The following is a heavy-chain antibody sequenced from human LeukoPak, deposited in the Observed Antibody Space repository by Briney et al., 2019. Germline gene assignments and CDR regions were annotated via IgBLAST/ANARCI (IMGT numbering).Heavy chain of an antibody. D-gene: IGHD5-24*01. CDR3: TKDRHGWPYDAFDI. CDR2: INYSDDST. Sequence: GGSLRLSCAASGFTFNNYVLNWVRQAPGKGLQWVSAINYSDDSTYYADSVKGRFTISRDNSKNTVYLQMNSLRVEDTAIYYCTKDRHGWPYDAFDIWGQGTMVTVSS. J-gene: IGHJ3*02. CDR1: GFTFNNYV. V-gene: IGHV3-23*01.